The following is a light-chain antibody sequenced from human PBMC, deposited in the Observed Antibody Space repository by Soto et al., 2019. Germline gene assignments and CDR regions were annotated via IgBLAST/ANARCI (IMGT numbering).Light chain of an antibody. CDR3: QQANSLPLT. CDR1: QGISSY. CDR2: AAS. V-gene: IGKV1-12*01. J-gene: IGKJ4*01. Sequence: DTQMTQSPSSVSASVGDRVTITCRASQGISSYLGWYQQKPGRAPKLLIYAASSLHSGVPSRFSGGGSGTDFTLTISSLQPEDFATYYCQQANSLPLTFGGGTKVEIK.